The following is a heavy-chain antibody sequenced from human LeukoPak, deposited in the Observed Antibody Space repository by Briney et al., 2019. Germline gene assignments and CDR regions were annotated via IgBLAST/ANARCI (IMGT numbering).Heavy chain of an antibody. D-gene: IGHD3-10*01. Sequence: ASVKVSCKASGYTFTSYGISWVQQAPGQGLEWMGRISAYNGNTNYAQKLQGRVTMTTDTSTSTAYMELRSLRSDDTAVYYCARDSSMVRGVIPSRYFDLWGRGTLVTVSS. CDR2: ISAYNGNT. CDR1: GYTFTSYG. V-gene: IGHV1-18*01. J-gene: IGHJ2*01. CDR3: ARDSSMVRGVIPSRYFDL.